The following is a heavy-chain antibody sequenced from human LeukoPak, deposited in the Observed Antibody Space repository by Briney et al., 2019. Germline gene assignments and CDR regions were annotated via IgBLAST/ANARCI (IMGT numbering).Heavy chain of an antibody. CDR3: TRDEDFHSSSSDY. CDR1: GFTFSRYS. Sequence: PGGSLRLSCAASGFTFSRYSMNWVRQAPGKGLEWVSFISTSSSYIYYVDSVKGRFTISRDNAKNSLYLQMNSLRAEDTAVYYCTRDEDFHSSSSDYWGQGTLVTVPS. J-gene: IGHJ4*02. CDR2: ISTSSSYI. D-gene: IGHD6-6*01. V-gene: IGHV3-21*01.